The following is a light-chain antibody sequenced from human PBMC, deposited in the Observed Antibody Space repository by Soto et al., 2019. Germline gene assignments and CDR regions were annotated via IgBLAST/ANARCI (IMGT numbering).Light chain of an antibody. CDR3: QQHNGWPLT. J-gene: IGKJ4*01. CDR1: QSVNNY. V-gene: IGKV3-15*01. CDR2: GVS. Sequence: EIVMTQSPATLSVFPGERATLSCRASQSVNNYLAWYQQKPGQAPRLLIYGVSTRATGIPARFSGSGSGTEVTLAISSLQSEDSAVYYCQQHNGWPLTFGAGTKVEIK.